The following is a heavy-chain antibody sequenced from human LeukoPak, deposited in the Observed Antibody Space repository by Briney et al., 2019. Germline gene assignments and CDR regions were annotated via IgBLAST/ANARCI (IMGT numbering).Heavy chain of an antibody. Sequence: GGSLRLSCAASGFTFSSYSINWVLQAPGKGLEWVSYISSSSTISYADSVKGRFTISRDNANNSLYLQMNSLRDEDTAVYYCARGGTSSSLAYWGQGTLVTVSS. CDR3: ARGGTSSSLAY. J-gene: IGHJ4*02. CDR1: GFTFSSYS. D-gene: IGHD4-23*01. V-gene: IGHV3-48*02. CDR2: ISSSSTI.